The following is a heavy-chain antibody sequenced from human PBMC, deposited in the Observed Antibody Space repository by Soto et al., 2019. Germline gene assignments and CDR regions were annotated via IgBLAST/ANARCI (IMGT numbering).Heavy chain of an antibody. D-gene: IGHD6-19*01. CDR2: ISFDGRDM. Sequence: GGSLRLSCAASGFNFGREAMYWVRQAPGKRLEWVASISFDGRDMLYIDSVKGRFTISRDNSKITVDLQMDSLRPEDTAVYYFARDSKHGGWSPSRDPIHNWFDPWGQGTLVTVSS. J-gene: IGHJ5*02. CDR3: ARDSKHGGWSPSRDPIHNWFDP. CDR1: GFNFGREA. V-gene: IGHV3-30*04.